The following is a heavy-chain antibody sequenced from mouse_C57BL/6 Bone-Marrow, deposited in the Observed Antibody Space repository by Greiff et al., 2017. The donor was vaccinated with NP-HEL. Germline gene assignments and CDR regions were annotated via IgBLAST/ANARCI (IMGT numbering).Heavy chain of an antibody. CDR3: ARDGGSRYYFDY. V-gene: IGHV5-4*01. D-gene: IGHD1-1*01. CDR2: ISDGGSYT. CDR1: GFTFSSYA. J-gene: IGHJ2*01. Sequence: EVKLVESGGGLVKPGGSLKLSCAASGFTFSSYAMSWVRQTPEKRLEWVATISDGGSYTYYPDNVKGRFTISRDNAKNNLYLQMSHLKSEDTAVYYCARDGGSRYYFDYWGQGTTLTVSS.